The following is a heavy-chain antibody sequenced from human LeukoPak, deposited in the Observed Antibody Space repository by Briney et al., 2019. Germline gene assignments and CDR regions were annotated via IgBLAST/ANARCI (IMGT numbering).Heavy chain of an antibody. CDR3: AKDMSDYYGSGSYADY. V-gene: IGHV3-30-3*01. Sequence: PGGSLRLSRAASGFTFRSYPMHWVRQAPGKGLEWVAFISYDGSNKYYADSVKGRFTISRDNAKNSLYLQMNSLRAEDTALYYCAKDMSDYYGSGSYADYWGQGTLVTVSS. J-gene: IGHJ4*02. CDR1: GFTFRSYP. D-gene: IGHD3-10*01. CDR2: ISYDGSNK.